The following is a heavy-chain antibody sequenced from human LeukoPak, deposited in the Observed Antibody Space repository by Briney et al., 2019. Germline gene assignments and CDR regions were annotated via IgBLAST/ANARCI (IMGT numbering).Heavy chain of an antibody. V-gene: IGHV3-11*04. D-gene: IGHD2-8*01. CDR3: ARILYSYYYYMDV. J-gene: IGHJ6*03. CDR2: ISSSGSTI. CDR1: GFTFSDYY. Sequence: GGSLRLFCAASGFTFSDYYMSWIRQAPGKGLEWVSYISSSGSTIYYADSVKGRFTISRDNAKNSLYLQMNSLRAEDTAVYYCARILYSYYYYMDVWGKGTTVTVSS.